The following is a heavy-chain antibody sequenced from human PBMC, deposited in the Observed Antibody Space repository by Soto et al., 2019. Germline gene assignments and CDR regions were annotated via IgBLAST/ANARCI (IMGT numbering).Heavy chain of an antibody. Sequence: SETLSLTCTVSGGSISGSSYYWGWIRQPPGKGLEWIGSIYYSGSTYYNPSLKSRVTISVDTSKNQFSLKLSSVTAADTAVYYFARHEIWGSYRQYHDAFDIWGQGTMVTVSS. CDR1: GGSISGSSYY. J-gene: IGHJ3*02. CDR2: IYYSGST. V-gene: IGHV4-39*01. CDR3: ARHEIWGSYRQYHDAFDI. D-gene: IGHD3-16*02.